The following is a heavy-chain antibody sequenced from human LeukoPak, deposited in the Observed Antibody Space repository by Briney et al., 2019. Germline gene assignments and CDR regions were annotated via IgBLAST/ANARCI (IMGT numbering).Heavy chain of an antibody. V-gene: IGHV3-74*01. CDR3: ARDGQYYDSSGYFDY. J-gene: IGHJ4*02. D-gene: IGHD3-22*01. CDR2: VHSDGTST. CDR1: GFTFSTYW. Sequence: AGGSLRLSCAASGFTFSTYWMHWVRQAPGKGLVWVSRVHSDGTSTSYADSVKGRFTISRDNSKNTLYLQMNSLRAEDTAVYYCARDGQYYDSSGYFDYWGQGTLVTVSS.